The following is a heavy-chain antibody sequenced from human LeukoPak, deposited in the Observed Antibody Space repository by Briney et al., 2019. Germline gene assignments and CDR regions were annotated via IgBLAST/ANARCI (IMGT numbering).Heavy chain of an antibody. D-gene: IGHD3-3*01. J-gene: IGHJ4*02. CDR2: FDPEDGER. CDR1: GYTLTELS. CDR3: ATTVFGVLTSFDY. V-gene: IGHV1-24*01. Sequence: ASVTVSFKFSGYTLTELSMHWVRQAPGKGLEWMGGFDPEDGERIYAQKFQGRVTMTEDTSTDTAYMDLSSLRSEDTAIYYCATTVFGVLTSFDYWGQGTLVTVSS.